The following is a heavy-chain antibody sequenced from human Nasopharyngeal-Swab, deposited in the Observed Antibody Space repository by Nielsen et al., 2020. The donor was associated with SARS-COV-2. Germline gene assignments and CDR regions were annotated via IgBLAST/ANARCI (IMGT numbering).Heavy chain of an antibody. CDR1: GYSFTSYW. J-gene: IGHJ5*02. Sequence: GGSLRLSCKGSGYSFTSYWISWVRQMPGKGLEWMGRIDPSDSYTNYSPSFQGHVTISADKSISTAYLQWGSLKASDTAMYYCARLGVYCSGGSCYGWFDPWGQGTLVTVSS. CDR2: IDPSDSYT. CDR3: ARLGVYCSGGSCYGWFDP. D-gene: IGHD2-15*01. V-gene: IGHV5-10-1*01.